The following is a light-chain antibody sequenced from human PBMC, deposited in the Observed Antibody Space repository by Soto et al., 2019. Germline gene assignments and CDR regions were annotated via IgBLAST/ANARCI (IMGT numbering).Light chain of an antibody. J-gene: IGKJ1*01. CDR1: QSVSSN. V-gene: IGKV3-15*01. CDR2: GAS. Sequence: EIVMTPSPATLSVSPVERATLSCRASQSVSSNLARYQQKPGQAPRLLIYGASTRATGIPARFSGSGSGTEFTLTISSLQPDDFATYYCQQYSSYPVTFGQGTKVDIK. CDR3: QQYSSYPVT.